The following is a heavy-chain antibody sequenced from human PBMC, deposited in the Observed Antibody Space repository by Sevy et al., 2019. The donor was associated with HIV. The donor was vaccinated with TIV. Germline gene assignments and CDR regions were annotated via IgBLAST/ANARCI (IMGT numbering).Heavy chain of an antibody. CDR3: ARDLAAVGGFCSGGSCYWLEMDY. D-gene: IGHD2-15*01. V-gene: IGHV3-33*01. Sequence: GGSLRLSCAASGFTFSSYGMHWVRQAPGKGLEWVAVIWYDGSNKYYADSVKGRFTISRDNSKNTLYLQMNSLRAVDTAVYYCARDLAAVGGFCSGGSCYWLEMDYWGQGTLVTVSS. J-gene: IGHJ4*02. CDR2: IWYDGSNK. CDR1: GFTFSSYG.